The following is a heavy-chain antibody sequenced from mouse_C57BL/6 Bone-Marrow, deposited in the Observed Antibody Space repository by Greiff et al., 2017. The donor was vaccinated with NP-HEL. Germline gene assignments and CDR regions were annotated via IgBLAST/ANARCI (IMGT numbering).Heavy chain of an antibody. J-gene: IGHJ3*01. V-gene: IGHV14-2*01. CDR1: GFNFKDSY. Sequence: EVQLQQSGAELVKPGASVKLSCTASGFNFKDSYMHWVKQRTEQGLEWIGRIDPVDGETKYDRKFQGKATLTADKSSNTAYLQLSCLTSDDTAVYYCARSPEFAYWGQGTLVTVSA. CDR2: IDPVDGET. CDR3: ARSPEFAY.